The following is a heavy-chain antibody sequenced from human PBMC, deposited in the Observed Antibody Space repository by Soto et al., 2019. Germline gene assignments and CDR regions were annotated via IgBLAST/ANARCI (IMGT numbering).Heavy chain of an antibody. D-gene: IGHD2-15*01. J-gene: IGHJ5*02. CDR1: GGSISSYY. V-gene: IGHV4-59*08. CDR2: IYYSGST. Sequence: NPSETLSLTCTVSGGSISSYYWSWIRQPPGKGLEWIGYIYYSGSTNYNPSLKSRVTISVDTSKNQFSLKLSSVTAADTAVYYCARHVPGYCSGGSCYHNWFDPWGQGTLVTVSS. CDR3: ARHVPGYCSGGSCYHNWFDP.